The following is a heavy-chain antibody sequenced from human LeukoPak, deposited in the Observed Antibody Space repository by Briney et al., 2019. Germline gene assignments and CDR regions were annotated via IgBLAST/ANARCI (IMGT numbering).Heavy chain of an antibody. CDR3: ARVYSSSWYGLYYYYYMDV. J-gene: IGHJ6*03. CDR2: ISAYNGNT. Sequence: ASVKVSCKASGYTFTSYGTSWVRQAPGQGLEWMGWISAYNGNTKYAQKLQGRVTMTTDTSTSTAYMELRSLRSDDTAVYYCARVYSSSWYGLYYYYYMDVWGKGTTVTVSS. CDR1: GYTFTSYG. D-gene: IGHD6-13*01. V-gene: IGHV1-18*01.